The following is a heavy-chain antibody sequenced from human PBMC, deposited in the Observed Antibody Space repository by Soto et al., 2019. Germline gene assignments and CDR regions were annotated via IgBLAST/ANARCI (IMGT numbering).Heavy chain of an antibody. V-gene: IGHV4-61*01. J-gene: IGHJ4*02. CDR1: GGSVSSGSYY. Sequence: SETLSLTCTVSGGSVSSGSYYWSWIRQPPGKGLEWIGYIYYSGSTNYNPSLKSRVTISVDTSKNQFSLKLSSVTAADTAVYYCARDLFTVTTRLRYFDCWGQGTLVTVSS. CDR3: ARDLFTVTTRLRYFDC. CDR2: IYYSGST. D-gene: IGHD4-17*01.